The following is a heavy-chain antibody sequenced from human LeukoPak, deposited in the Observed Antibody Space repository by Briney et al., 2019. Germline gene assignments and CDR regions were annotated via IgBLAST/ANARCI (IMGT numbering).Heavy chain of an antibody. D-gene: IGHD3-16*01. J-gene: IGHJ4*02. Sequence: GGSLRLSCAASGFTFSSYWMHWVRQAPGKGLVWVSRINVDGNSATYADSVKGRFTISRDNAKNSLYLQMNSLRVEDTAVYYCARDPAWGALDYWGQGTLVTVSS. CDR1: GFTFSSYW. CDR3: ARDPAWGALDY. V-gene: IGHV3-74*03. CDR2: INVDGNSA.